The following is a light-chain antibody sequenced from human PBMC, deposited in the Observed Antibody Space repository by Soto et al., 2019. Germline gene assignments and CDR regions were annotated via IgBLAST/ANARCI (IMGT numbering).Light chain of an antibody. CDR3: CSYAGSGTFV. Sequence: QSVLTQPASVSGSPGQLITISCTGTSSDVGSYDLVSWYQQPPGKAPKLMIYEDTKRPSGISTRFSGSKSGNAASLTISGLQAEDEADYYCCSYAGSGTFVFGTGTKLTVL. CDR2: EDT. V-gene: IGLV2-23*01. J-gene: IGLJ1*01. CDR1: SSDVGSYDL.